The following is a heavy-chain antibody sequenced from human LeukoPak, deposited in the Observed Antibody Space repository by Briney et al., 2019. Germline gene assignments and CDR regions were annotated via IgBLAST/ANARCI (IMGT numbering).Heavy chain of an antibody. CDR2: VAPLLETT. Sequence: ASVKVSCKAPGGTFSSYSITWVRQAPGQGLEWMGGVAPLLETTNYAPKFRGRMTITADESTSTAYMELTSLRSDDTAVYSCARDRIVGALGWLDPWGQGTLVTVSS. V-gene: IGHV1-69*13. D-gene: IGHD1-26*01. J-gene: IGHJ5*02. CDR1: GGTFSSYS. CDR3: ARDRIVGALGWLDP.